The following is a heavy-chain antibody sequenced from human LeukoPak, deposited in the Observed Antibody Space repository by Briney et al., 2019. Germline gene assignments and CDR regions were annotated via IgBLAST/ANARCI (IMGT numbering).Heavy chain of an antibody. V-gene: IGHV4-59*08. CDR1: GGSISSYY. CDR3: ARQGDTAMVPNWFDP. J-gene: IGHJ5*02. Sequence: SETLSLTCTVSGGSISSYYWSWIRQPPGKGLEWIGYIYYSGSTNYNPSLKSRVTISVDTSKNQFSLKLRSVTAADTAVYYCARQGDTAMVPNWFDPWGQGTLVTVSS. D-gene: IGHD5-18*01. CDR2: IYYSGST.